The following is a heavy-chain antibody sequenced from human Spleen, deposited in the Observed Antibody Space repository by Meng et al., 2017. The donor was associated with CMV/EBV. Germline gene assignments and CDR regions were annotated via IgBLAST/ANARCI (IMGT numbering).Heavy chain of an antibody. CDR1: GYMFATYY. CDR3: ARERIYCADTSCYPDY. D-gene: IGHD2-8*02. V-gene: IGHV1-46*01. J-gene: IGHJ4*02. Sequence: GYMFATYYIHWVRQAPGQGLEWMGIINPSDDTTTYAQRFQGRLTMSRDTSTHTVYLDLKSLRSEDTAVYFCARERIYCADTSCYPDYRGQGTLVTVSS. CDR2: INPSDDTT.